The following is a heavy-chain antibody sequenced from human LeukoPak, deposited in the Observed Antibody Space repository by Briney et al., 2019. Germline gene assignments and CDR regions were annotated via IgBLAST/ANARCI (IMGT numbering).Heavy chain of an antibody. CDR3: ARGDDWLDAFGI. J-gene: IGHJ3*02. V-gene: IGHV4-34*01. CDR2: INHSGST. Sequence: SETLSLTCAVYGGSFSGYYWSWIRQPPGKGLEWIGEINHSGSTNYNPSLKSRVTISVDTSKNQFSLKLSSVTAADTAVYYCARGDDWLDAFGIWGQGTMVTVSS. D-gene: IGHD3-9*01. CDR1: GGSFSGYY.